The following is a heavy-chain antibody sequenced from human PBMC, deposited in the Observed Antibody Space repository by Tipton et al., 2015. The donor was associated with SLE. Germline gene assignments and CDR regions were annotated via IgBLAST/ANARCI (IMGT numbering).Heavy chain of an antibody. CDR2: ISAYNGNT. CDR3: ALGIVVVPAAPLAY. V-gene: IGHV1-18*01. D-gene: IGHD2-2*01. Sequence: QLVQSGAEVKKPGASVKVSCKASGYTFTSYDIHWVRQAPGQGLEWMGWISAYNGNTNYAQKLQGRVTMTTDTSTSTAYMELRSLRSDDTAVYYCALGIVVVPAAPLAYWGQGTLVTVSS. CDR1: GYTFTSYD. J-gene: IGHJ4*02.